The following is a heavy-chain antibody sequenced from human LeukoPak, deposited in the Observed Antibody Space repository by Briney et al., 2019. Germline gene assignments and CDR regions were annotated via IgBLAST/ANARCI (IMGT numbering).Heavy chain of an antibody. V-gene: IGHV1-69*05. Sequence: SVKVSCKASGGTFSSYAISWVRQAPGQGLEWMGRIIPIFGTANHAQKFQGRVTITTDESTSTAYMELSSLRSEDTAVYYCARTEVYYDSSGYYYAAFDYWGQGTLVTVSS. J-gene: IGHJ4*02. CDR2: IIPIFGTA. CDR1: GGTFSSYA. CDR3: ARTEVYYDSSGYYYAAFDY. D-gene: IGHD3-22*01.